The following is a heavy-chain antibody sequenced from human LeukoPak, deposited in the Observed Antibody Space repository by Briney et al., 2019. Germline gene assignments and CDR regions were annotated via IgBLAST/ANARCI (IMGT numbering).Heavy chain of an antibody. V-gene: IGHV4-38-2*01. CDR1: GYSISNGYY. J-gene: IGHJ6*03. CDR2: LYHSDSA. CDR3: ARQHDSYYYYYIDV. Sequence: SETLSLTCAVSGYSISNGYYWVWIRQPPGRGLEWIGSLYHSDSAYYNTSLRSRVSMSVDTSKNQFSLTLSFVTAADTAGYYCARQHDSYYYYYIDVWGSGTTVTVSS.